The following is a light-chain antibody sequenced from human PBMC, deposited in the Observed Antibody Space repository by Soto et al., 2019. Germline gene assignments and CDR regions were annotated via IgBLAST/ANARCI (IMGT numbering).Light chain of an antibody. CDR2: EVS. J-gene: IGLJ1*01. Sequence: QSALTQPASVSGSPGQSITISCTGTSSDVGGYNYVSWYQQHPGKAPKLMIYEVSNRPSGVSNRFSGSKSGNTASLTISGLQAEEEADYYCSSYTSSRTYVFGTGT. CDR3: SSYTSSRTYV. CDR1: SSDVGGYNY. V-gene: IGLV2-14*01.